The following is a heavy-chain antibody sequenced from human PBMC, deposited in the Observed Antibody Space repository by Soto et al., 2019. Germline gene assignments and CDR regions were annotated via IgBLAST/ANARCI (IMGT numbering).Heavy chain of an antibody. D-gene: IGHD2-15*01. J-gene: IGHJ4*02. Sequence: QLQLQETGPGLVKPSETLSLTCTVSGASITSRNYFWGWIRQPPGKGLEFVGSIHSSGGTYYNPSLKSRVTVSVDLSNSHFSLSLKSLTATYTAVYYCGRLAEAATGHTDFDFWGQGTLVTVSS. CDR1: GASITSRNYF. V-gene: IGHV4-39*02. CDR3: GRLAEAATGHTDFDF. CDR2: IHSSGGT.